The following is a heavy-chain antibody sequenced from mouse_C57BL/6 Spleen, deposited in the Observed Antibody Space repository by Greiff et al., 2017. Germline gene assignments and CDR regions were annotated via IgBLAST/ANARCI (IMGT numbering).Heavy chain of an antibody. Sequence: EVQLQQSGAELVRPGASVKLSCTASGFNIKDDYMHWVKQRPEQGLEWIGWIDPENGDTEYASKFQGKATITADTSSNTAYLQLSSLTSEDTAVYYCTGGNYLYWYFDVWGTGTTVTVSS. CDR2: IDPENGDT. V-gene: IGHV14-4*01. D-gene: IGHD2-1*01. J-gene: IGHJ1*03. CDR1: GFNIKDDY. CDR3: TGGNYLYWYFDV.